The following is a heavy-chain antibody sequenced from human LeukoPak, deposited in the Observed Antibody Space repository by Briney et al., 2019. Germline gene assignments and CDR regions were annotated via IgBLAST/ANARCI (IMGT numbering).Heavy chain of an antibody. CDR2: ISWNSGSI. J-gene: IGHJ4*02. CDR1: GFTFDDYA. V-gene: IGHV3-9*01. CDR3: AREPFYGSGSYGGFFDY. D-gene: IGHD3-10*01. Sequence: PGRSLRLSCAASGFTFDDYAMHWVRQAPGKGLEWVSGISWNSGSIGYADSVKGRFTISRDNAKNSLYLQMNSLRAEDTAVYYCAREPFYGSGSYGGFFDYWGQGTLVTVSS.